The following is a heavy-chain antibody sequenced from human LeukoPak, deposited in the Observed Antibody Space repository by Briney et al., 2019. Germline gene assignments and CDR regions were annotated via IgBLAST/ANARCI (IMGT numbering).Heavy chain of an antibody. Sequence: KTSETLSLTCTVSGGSISSYYWSWIRQPAGKGLEWIGRIYTSGSTNYNPSLKSRVTMPVDTSKNQFSLKLSSVTAADTAVYYCARENDFWSGYAYDYWGQGTLVTVSS. CDR3: ARENDFWSGYAYDY. V-gene: IGHV4-4*07. J-gene: IGHJ4*02. D-gene: IGHD3-3*01. CDR2: IYTSGST. CDR1: GGSISSYY.